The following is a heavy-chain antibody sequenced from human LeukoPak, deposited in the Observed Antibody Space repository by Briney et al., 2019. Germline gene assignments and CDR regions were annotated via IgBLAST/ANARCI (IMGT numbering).Heavy chain of an antibody. Sequence: ASVKVSCKASGYTFTSYGISWVRQAPGQGLEWMGWISAYNGNTNYAQKLQGRVTITRNTSISTAYMELSSLRSEDTAVYYCAREGGIAAQPGFDPWGQGTLVTVSS. J-gene: IGHJ5*02. CDR3: AREGGIAAQPGFDP. CDR2: ISAYNGNT. V-gene: IGHV1-18*01. D-gene: IGHD6-13*01. CDR1: GYTFTSYG.